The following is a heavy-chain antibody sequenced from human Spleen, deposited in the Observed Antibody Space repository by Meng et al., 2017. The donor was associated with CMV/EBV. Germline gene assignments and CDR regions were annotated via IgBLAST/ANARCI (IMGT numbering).Heavy chain of an antibody. CDR3: ARDTIFGVVIGMDV. J-gene: IGHJ6*02. D-gene: IGHD3-3*01. CDR1: GLTFRNYW. Sequence: GESLKISCAASGLTFRNYWMHWVRQAPGKGLVWVSRINGNANTTNYADSVKGRFTISRDNAKNTLYLQMNSLTAEDTAVYYCARDTIFGVVIGMDVWGQGTRVTVSS. CDR2: INGNANTT. V-gene: IGHV3-74*01.